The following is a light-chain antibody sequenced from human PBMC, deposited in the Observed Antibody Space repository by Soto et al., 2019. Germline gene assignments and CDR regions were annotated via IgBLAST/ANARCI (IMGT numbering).Light chain of an antibody. J-gene: IGKJ4*01. V-gene: IGKV1-33*01. CDR3: QLYKNVILT. CDR1: EDVSDY. Sequence: DIKMTQSPSSLSASVGDRVTLTCQASEDVSDYVNWYQQKVGRAPKLLIYDASKLETGVPSRFSGSGSWTEFTFTITDLQPEDFATYYCQLYKNVILTFGGGTRVDI. CDR2: DAS.